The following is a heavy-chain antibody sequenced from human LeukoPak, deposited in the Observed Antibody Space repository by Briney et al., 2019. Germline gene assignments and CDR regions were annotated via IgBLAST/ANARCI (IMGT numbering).Heavy chain of an antibody. V-gene: IGHV4-39*07. CDR2: IYYSGST. CDR1: GGSIGSSSYF. J-gene: IGHJ4*02. D-gene: IGHD3-22*01. Sequence: SETLSLTCSVSGGSIGSSSYFWGCIRQPPGKGLEWIGNIYYSGSTYYNPSLKSRVTISVETSKNQFSLKLRSVTAADTAVYYCARAYDPSGYNDYSFDYWGQGTLVTVSS. CDR3: ARAYDPSGYNDYSFDY.